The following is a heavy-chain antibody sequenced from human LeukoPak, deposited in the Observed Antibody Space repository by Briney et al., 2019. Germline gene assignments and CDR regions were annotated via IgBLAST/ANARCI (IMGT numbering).Heavy chain of an antibody. D-gene: IGHD4-17*01. Sequence: GGSLTLSCAASGLTFSSYIMNWVRQAPGKGLEWVSSISSSSSCIYYADSVKGRFTISRDNDKNSLYLQMNSLRAEDTAVYYCARGADYGDAFDIWGQGTMVTVSS. V-gene: IGHV3-21*01. CDR3: ARGADYGDAFDI. J-gene: IGHJ3*02. CDR1: GLTFSSYI. CDR2: ISSSSSCI.